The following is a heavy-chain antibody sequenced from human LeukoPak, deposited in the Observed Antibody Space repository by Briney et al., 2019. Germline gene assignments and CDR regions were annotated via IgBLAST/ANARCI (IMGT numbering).Heavy chain of an antibody. CDR2: ISYDGSNK. J-gene: IGHJ4*02. D-gene: IGHD4-17*01. V-gene: IGHV3-30*03. CDR1: GFTLSSYG. Sequence: PGGSLRLSCAASGFTLSSYGMHWVRQAPGKGLEWVAVISYDGSNKYYADSVKGRFTISRDNSKNTLYLQMNSLRAEDTAVYYCASSYGDDATFDYWGQGTLVTVSS. CDR3: ASSYGDDATFDY.